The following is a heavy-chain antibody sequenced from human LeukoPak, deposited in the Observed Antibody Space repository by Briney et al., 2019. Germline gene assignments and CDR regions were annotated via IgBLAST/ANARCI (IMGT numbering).Heavy chain of an antibody. CDR1: GGSISRSSHY. V-gene: IGHV4-31*03. CDR3: ARSVRGGYYTLDY. J-gene: IGHJ4*02. Sequence: SETLSLTCIFSGGSISRSSHYWSWIRQHPGKGLEWIGYIYYSGSTYYNPSLKSRVTISVDTSKNQFSLKLSSVTAADTAVYYCARSVRGGYYTLDYWGQGTLVTVSS. D-gene: IGHD3-10*01. CDR2: IYYSGST.